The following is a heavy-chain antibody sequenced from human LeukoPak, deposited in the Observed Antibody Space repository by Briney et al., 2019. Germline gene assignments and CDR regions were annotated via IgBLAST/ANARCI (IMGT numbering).Heavy chain of an antibody. V-gene: IGHV4-59*11. CDR1: GDSINTHY. D-gene: IGHD3-22*01. CDR2: IYYSGST. J-gene: IGHJ5*02. Sequence: SETLSLTCTVSGDSINTHYWSWIRQPPGKGLEWIGYIYYSGSTNYNPSLKSRVSISVDTSNNQFSLPLTSVTTADTAVYYSARDRRYYETNGAPQAWFDPWGQGTLVTVSS. CDR3: ARDRRYYETNGAPQAWFDP.